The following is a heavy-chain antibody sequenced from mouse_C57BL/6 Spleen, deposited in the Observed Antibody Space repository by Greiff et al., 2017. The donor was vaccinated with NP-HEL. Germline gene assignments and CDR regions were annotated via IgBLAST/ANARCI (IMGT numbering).Heavy chain of an antibody. CDR3: ARKALPYYGNQAWFAY. V-gene: IGHV1-18*01. Sequence: EVQLQQSGPELVKPGASVKIPCKASGYTFTDYNMDWVQQSHGKSLEWIGDINPNNGGTIYNQKFKGKATLTVDKSSSTAYMELRSLTSEDTAVYYCARKALPYYGNQAWFAYWGQGTMVTVSA. J-gene: IGHJ3*01. CDR2: INPNNGGT. CDR1: GYTFTDYN. D-gene: IGHD2-10*01.